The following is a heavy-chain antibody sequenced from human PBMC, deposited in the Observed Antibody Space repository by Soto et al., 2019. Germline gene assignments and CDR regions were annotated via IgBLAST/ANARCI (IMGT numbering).Heavy chain of an antibody. CDR1: GFTFSKFA. Sequence: QVQLVEFGGGAVQPGRSLRLSCAASGFTFSKFAMHWARQAPGKGLEWVAVISNDGRKKYYADSVTGRFTISRENSNNXXTLRMNRLRLEDTAVYYCAKDISGYSGGYTYYFDYWGQGTLVTVSS. CDR2: ISNDGRKK. D-gene: IGHD1-26*01. CDR3: AKDISGYSGGYTYYFDY. V-gene: IGHV3-30*18. J-gene: IGHJ4*02.